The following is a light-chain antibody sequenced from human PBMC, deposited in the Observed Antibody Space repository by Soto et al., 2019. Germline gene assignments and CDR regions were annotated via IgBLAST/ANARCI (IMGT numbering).Light chain of an antibody. J-gene: IGLJ3*02. Sequence: QSVLTQPPSVSAAPGQKVTISCSGSSSNIGNNYVSWYQQLPGTAPKLLISENNKRASGIPDRFSGSKSGTSATLGITGLQTGDEADYYCGTWDSSLSAGVFGGGTKLTVL. V-gene: IGLV1-51*02. CDR1: SSNIGNNY. CDR3: GTWDSSLSAGV. CDR2: ENN.